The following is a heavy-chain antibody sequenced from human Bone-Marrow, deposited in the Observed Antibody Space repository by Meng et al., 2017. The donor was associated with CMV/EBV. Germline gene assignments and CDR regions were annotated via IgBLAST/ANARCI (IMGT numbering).Heavy chain of an antibody. Sequence: VQLVQAGAEVKQPGASVKVSCKASGYTFTGYYMHWVRQAPGQGLEWMGWINPNSGGTNYAQKFQGRVTMTRDTSISTAYMELSRLRSDDTAVYYCARDPISGDSSGTDYWGQGTLVTVSS. CDR3: ARDPISGDSSGTDY. D-gene: IGHD3-22*01. CDR2: INPNSGGT. CDR1: GYTFTGYY. J-gene: IGHJ4*02. V-gene: IGHV1-2*02.